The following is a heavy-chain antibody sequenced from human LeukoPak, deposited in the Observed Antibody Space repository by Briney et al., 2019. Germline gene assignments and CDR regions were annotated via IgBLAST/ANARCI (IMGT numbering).Heavy chain of an antibody. CDR1: GFTLSSYG. D-gene: IGHD1-26*01. Sequence: PGGSLRPSCAASGFTLSSYGMNWVRQAPGKGLDWVAFLRYDGSTAFYEDSVKGRFTISRDSSKNTLYLQMNSLTPADTAIYYCAKDPYGGTYPSYFDYWGQGTLVTVSS. V-gene: IGHV3-30*02. J-gene: IGHJ4*02. CDR2: LRYDGSTA. CDR3: AKDPYGGTYPSYFDY.